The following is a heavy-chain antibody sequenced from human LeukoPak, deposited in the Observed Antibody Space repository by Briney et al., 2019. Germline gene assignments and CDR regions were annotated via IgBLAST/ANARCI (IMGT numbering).Heavy chain of an antibody. V-gene: IGHV4-39*01. CDR1: GGSISSSSYY. J-gene: IGHJ5*02. CDR2: MYYSGTT. D-gene: IGHD3-3*01. CDR3: ARAFGVVTNWFDP. Sequence: SETLSLTCTVSGGSISSSSYYWGWIRQPPGKGLEWIGSMYYSGTTYYNSSLKSRLTISVDTSKNQFSLKLSSVTAADTAVYYCARAFGVVTNWFDPWGQGTLVTVSS.